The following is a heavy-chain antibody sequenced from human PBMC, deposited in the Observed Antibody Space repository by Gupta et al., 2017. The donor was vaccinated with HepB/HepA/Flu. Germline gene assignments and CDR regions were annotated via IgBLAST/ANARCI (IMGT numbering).Heavy chain of an antibody. D-gene: IGHD2-21*01. J-gene: IGHJ4*02. Sequence: QVQLVESGGGVVQPGRSLRLSCAASGFPFTNYGMHWVRQDPGKGLEWVALISQDGSNKYYVDSVKGRFTISRDKSKNTVYLQMNSLRGEDTAVYYCAKRKDSYFDYGGQGTLVTVSS. CDR3: AKRKDSYFDY. CDR2: ISQDGSNK. V-gene: IGHV3-30*18. CDR1: GFPFTNYG.